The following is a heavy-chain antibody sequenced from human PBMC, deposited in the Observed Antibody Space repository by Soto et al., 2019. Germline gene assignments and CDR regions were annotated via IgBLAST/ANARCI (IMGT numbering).Heavy chain of an antibody. V-gene: IGHV3-30-3*01. CDR2: ISYDGSNK. D-gene: IGHD5-18*01. CDR3: ARDTVDTAMGYYYYYGMDV. J-gene: IGHJ6*02. Sequence: GGSLRLSCAASGFTFSSYAMHWVRQAPGKGLEWVAVISYDGSNKYYADSVKGRFTISRDNSKNTLYLQMNSLRAEDTAVYYCARDTVDTAMGYYYYYGMDVWGQGTTVTVSS. CDR1: GFTFSSYA.